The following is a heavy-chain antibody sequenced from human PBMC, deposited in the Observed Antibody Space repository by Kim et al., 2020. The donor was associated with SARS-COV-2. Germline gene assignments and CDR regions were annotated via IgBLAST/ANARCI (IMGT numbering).Heavy chain of an antibody. CDR1: GYTFTSYA. CDR3: ARDRGVPAAILDWFDP. CDR2: INAGNGNT. D-gene: IGHD2-2*01. V-gene: IGHV1-3*01. Sequence: ASVKVSCKASGYTFTSYAMHWVRQAPGQRLEWMGWINAGNGNTKYSQKFQGRVTITRDTSASTAYMELSSLRSEDTAVYYCARDRGVPAAILDWFDPWGQGTLVTVSS. J-gene: IGHJ5*02.